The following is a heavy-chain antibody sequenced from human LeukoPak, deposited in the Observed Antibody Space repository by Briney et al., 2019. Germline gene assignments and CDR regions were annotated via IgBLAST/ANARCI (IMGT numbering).Heavy chain of an antibody. CDR3: AMGGGAPNY. D-gene: IGHD1-26*01. CDR2: TYYRSKWYN. J-gene: IGHJ4*02. CDR1: GDSVSSNSAG. Sequence: SQTLSLTCVISGDSVSSNSAGWNWIRQSPSRGLEWLGRTYYRSKWYNDYAVSVKSRVTINPDTSKNQFSLQLNSVTPEDTAVYYCAMGGGAPNYWGQGTLVTVSS. V-gene: IGHV6-1*01.